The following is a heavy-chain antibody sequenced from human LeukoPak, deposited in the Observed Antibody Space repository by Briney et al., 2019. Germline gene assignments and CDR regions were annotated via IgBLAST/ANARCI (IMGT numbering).Heavy chain of an antibody. CDR2: LSHTGGT. V-gene: IGHV4-38-2*02. Sequence: PSETLSLTCSVSGHSISSDSYWAWIRQPPGKGLEWIGSLSHTGGTYYNPSLKSRLTISLDTSKNQVSLKLNSVTAADTATHYCARDRGSSGHYGTNYFDYWGQGTLVAVSS. D-gene: IGHD3-22*01. CDR3: ARDRGSSGHYGTNYFDY. J-gene: IGHJ4*02. CDR1: GHSISSDSY.